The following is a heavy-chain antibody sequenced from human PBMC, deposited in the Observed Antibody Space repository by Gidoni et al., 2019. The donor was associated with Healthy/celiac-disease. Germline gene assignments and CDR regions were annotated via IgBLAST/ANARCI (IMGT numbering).Heavy chain of an antibody. CDR3: AKDRSEYQWLGHYYYYYGMDV. D-gene: IGHD6-19*01. CDR1: GFTFSSYA. Sequence: EVQLLESGGGLVQPGGSLRLSCAASGFTFSSYAMSWVRQAPGKGLEWVAAISGSGGSTYYADSVKGRFTISRDNSKNTLYLQMNSLRAEDTAVYYCAKDRSEYQWLGHYYYYYGMDVWGQGTTVTVSS. CDR2: ISGSGGST. V-gene: IGHV3-23*01. J-gene: IGHJ6*02.